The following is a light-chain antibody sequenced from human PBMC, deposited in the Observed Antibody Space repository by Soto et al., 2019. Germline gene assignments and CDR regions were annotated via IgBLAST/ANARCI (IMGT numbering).Light chain of an antibody. CDR2: DVS. CDR1: SSDVGGYNY. Sequence: QSALTQPASVSGSPGQSITISCTGTSSDVGGYNYVSWYQQHPGKAPKLMIYDVSNRPSGVSNRFSGSKSANTASLTISGLQAEDEAEDYCSSYTGSSTYVVFGGGTKVTVL. CDR3: SSYTGSSTYVV. J-gene: IGLJ2*01. V-gene: IGLV2-14*01.